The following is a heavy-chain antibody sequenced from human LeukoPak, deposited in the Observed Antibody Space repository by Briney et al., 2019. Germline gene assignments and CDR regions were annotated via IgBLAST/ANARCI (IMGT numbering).Heavy chain of an antibody. CDR3: AREKYYDSSGYYNYFDY. CDR2: IYYSGST. CDR1: GGSISSSSYY. D-gene: IGHD3-22*01. V-gene: IGHV4-39*07. J-gene: IGHJ4*02. Sequence: SETLCPTCTVSGGSISSSSYYWGWIRQPTGKGREWTGIIYYSGSTYYNPSLKSRVTISLDTSKNQFSLKRSSVTAADTAVYYCAREKYYDSSGYYNYFDYCGQGTLFTVSS.